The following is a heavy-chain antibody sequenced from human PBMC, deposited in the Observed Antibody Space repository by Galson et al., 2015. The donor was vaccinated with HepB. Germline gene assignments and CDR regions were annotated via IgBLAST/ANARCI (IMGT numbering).Heavy chain of an antibody. CDR2: INSDGSYI. D-gene: IGHD6-13*01. CDR3: ARTRGAAAGIFDN. Sequence: SLRLSCAASGFTFSSYWMHWVRHVPGKGLVWVSRINSDGSYITYADSVKGRCTISRDNAKNTLYLQMNSPRAEDTALYYCARTRGAAAGIFDNWGQGSLVTVSS. CDR1: GFTFSSYW. V-gene: IGHV3-74*01. J-gene: IGHJ4*02.